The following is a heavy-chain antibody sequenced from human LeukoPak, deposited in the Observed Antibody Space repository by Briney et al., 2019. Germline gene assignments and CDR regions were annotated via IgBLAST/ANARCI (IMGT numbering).Heavy chain of an antibody. Sequence: GASVKVSCKASGYTFTGYYMHWVRQAPGQGLEWMGRINPNSGGTNYAQKFQGRVTMTRDTSISTAYMELSRLRSDDTAVYYRARGPSHGYNWNDEFHAFDIWGQGTMVTVSS. J-gene: IGHJ3*02. V-gene: IGHV1-2*06. CDR3: ARGPSHGYNWNDEFHAFDI. CDR1: GYTFTGYY. D-gene: IGHD1-20*01. CDR2: INPNSGGT.